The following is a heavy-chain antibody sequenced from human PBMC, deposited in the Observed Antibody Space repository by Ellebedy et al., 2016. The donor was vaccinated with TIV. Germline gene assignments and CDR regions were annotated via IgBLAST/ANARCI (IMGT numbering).Heavy chain of an antibody. CDR3: ARRRGWDPKIPDSSSFYFDY. Sequence: GESLKISXKGSGYSFTSYWIGWVRQMPGKGLEWMGIIYPGDSDTRYSPSFQGQVTISADKSISTAYLQWSSLKASDTAMYYRARRRGWDPKIPDSSSFYFDYWGQGTLVTVSS. CDR2: IYPGDSDT. D-gene: IGHD6-6*01. V-gene: IGHV5-51*01. J-gene: IGHJ4*02. CDR1: GYSFTSYW.